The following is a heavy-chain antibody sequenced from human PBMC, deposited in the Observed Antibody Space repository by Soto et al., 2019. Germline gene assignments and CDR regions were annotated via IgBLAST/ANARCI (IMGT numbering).Heavy chain of an antibody. CDR1: GYSFTRDD. D-gene: IGHD3-22*01. CDR2: VNPNNGNT. V-gene: IGHV1-8*01. Sequence: QVQLVQSGAEVKKPGASVKVSCKTSGYSFTRDDINWVRQATGQGLEWMGWVNPNNGNTGYAQKFQGRVTMTRNILISTSNMEVTGLRFEVRVVYYCVRVDDTGWFAPWCKGALVTVSS. CDR3: VRVDDTGWFAP. J-gene: IGHJ5*02.